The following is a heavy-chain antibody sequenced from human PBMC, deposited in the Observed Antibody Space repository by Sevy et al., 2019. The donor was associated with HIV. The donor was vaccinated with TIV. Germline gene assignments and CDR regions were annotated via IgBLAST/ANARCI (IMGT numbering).Heavy chain of an antibody. CDR3: ARDPAGYYYDSSGPKGALDY. Sequence: GGSLRLSCAASGFTFSSYAMHWVRQAPGKGLEWVAIISYDGSNKYYADSVKGRFTISRDNSKSTLYLHMNSLRAEDTALYYCARDPAGYYYDSSGPKGALDYWGQGTLVTVSS. V-gene: IGHV3-30-3*01. CDR1: GFTFSSYA. D-gene: IGHD3-22*01. J-gene: IGHJ4*02. CDR2: ISYDGSNK.